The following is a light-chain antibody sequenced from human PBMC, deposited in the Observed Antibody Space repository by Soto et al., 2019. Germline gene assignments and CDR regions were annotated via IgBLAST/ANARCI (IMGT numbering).Light chain of an antibody. J-gene: IGKJ1*01. V-gene: IGKV1-5*01. CDR1: QSISTW. CDR3: QQYNSYSPWT. Sequence: DIQMTQSPSTLSASVGDRVTITCRASQSISTWLAWYQQRPGKAPNLLIYDASRLESGAPSRFSGSGSGTEFTLTIISLHPDDFATYYCQQYNSYSPWTFGQGTKVEIK. CDR2: DAS.